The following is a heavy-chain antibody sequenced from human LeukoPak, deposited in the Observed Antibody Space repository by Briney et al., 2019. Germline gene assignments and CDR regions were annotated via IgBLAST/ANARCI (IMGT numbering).Heavy chain of an antibody. CDR2: VYNSGST. J-gene: IGHJ5*02. CDR3: ARDSGAAAPWFDP. Sequence: SETLSLTCAVYGGSFSGYYWSWIRQPPGKGLEWIGYVYNSGSTNYNPSLKSRVTISVDTSKNQFSLKLSSVTAADTAVYYCARDSGAAAPWFDPWGQGTLVTVSS. CDR1: GGSFSGYY. D-gene: IGHD6-13*01. V-gene: IGHV4-59*01.